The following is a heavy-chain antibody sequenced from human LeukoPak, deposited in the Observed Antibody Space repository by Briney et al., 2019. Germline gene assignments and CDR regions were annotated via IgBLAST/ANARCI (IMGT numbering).Heavy chain of an antibody. D-gene: IGHD3-22*01. CDR3: ARVRSYYDSSGYYFQDAFDI. J-gene: IGHJ3*02. Sequence: ASVKVSCKASGYTFTSYGISWVRLAPGQGLEWMGWISAYNGNTNYAQKLQGRVTMTTDTSTSTAYMELRSLRSDDTAVYHCARVRSYYDSSGYYFQDAFDIWGQGTMVTVSS. CDR1: GYTFTSYG. V-gene: IGHV1-18*01. CDR2: ISAYNGNT.